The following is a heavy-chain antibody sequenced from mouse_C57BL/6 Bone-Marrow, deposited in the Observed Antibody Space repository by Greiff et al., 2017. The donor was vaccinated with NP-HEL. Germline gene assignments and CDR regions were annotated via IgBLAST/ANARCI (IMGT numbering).Heavy chain of an antibody. CDR3: ARQGNWDYFDY. CDR2: LSNLAYSI. Sequence: EVQRVESGGGLVQPGGSLKLSCAASGFTFSDYGMAWVRQSPRKGPEWVAFLSNLAYSIYYAATVTGRFTISRANAKNTLYLEMSSLRSEDTAMYYCARQGNWDYFDYWGQGTTLTVSS. J-gene: IGHJ2*01. V-gene: IGHV5-15*01. CDR1: GFTFSDYG. D-gene: IGHD4-1*01.